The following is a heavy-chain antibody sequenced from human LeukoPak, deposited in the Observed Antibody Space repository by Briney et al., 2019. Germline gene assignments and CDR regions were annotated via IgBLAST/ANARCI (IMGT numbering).Heavy chain of an antibody. CDR2: ISYDGSNK. CDR3: AKAHRYCSGGSCSYYYYYGMDV. V-gene: IGHV3-30*18. J-gene: IGHJ6*02. D-gene: IGHD2-15*01. Sequence: AGGSLRLSCAASGFTFSSYGMHWVRQAPGKGLEWVAVISYDGSNKYYADSVKGRFTISRDNSKNTLYLQMNSLRAEDTAVYYCAKAHRYCSGGSCSYYYYYGMDVWGQGTTVTVSS. CDR1: GFTFSSYG.